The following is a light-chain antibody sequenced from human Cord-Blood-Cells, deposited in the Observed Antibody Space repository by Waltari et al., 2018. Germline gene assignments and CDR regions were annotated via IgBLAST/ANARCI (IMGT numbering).Light chain of an antibody. CDR2: KAS. CDR1: QSISSW. Sequence: DIQMTQSPSTLSASEGDRVPITCRASQSISSWLAWYQQKPGKAPKLLIYKASSLESGVPSRFSGSGSGTEFTLTISSLQPDDFATYYCQQYNSYLITFGGGTKVEIK. CDR3: QQYNSYLIT. J-gene: IGKJ4*01. V-gene: IGKV1-5*03.